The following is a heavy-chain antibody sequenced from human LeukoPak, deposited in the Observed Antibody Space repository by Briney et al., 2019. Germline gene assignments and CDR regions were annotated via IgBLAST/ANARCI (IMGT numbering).Heavy chain of an antibody. CDR2: INPNSGGT. CDR1: GYTFTGYY. Sequence: EASVKVSCKASGYTFTGYYMHWVRQAPGQGLKWMGWINPNSGGTNYAQKFQGRVTMTRDTSISTAYMELSRLRSDDTAVYYCARGYYDSSGYYDYFDYWGQGTLVTVSS. CDR3: ARGYYDSSGYYDYFDY. D-gene: IGHD3-22*01. V-gene: IGHV1-2*02. J-gene: IGHJ4*02.